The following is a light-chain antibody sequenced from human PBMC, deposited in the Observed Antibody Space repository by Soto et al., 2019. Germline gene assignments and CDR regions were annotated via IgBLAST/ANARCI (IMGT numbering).Light chain of an antibody. Sequence: IVMTQSPVTLSASPGDTVTLSCRASQSVDINLAWYQQKPGRAPRLLISEASTRASDIPSRFSGSGSGTDFTLTISSLQSEDSAMYFCQQYSKWPPRYTFGQGTKVQIK. CDR1: QSVDIN. CDR3: QQYSKWPPRYT. J-gene: IGKJ2*01. CDR2: EAS. V-gene: IGKV3-15*01.